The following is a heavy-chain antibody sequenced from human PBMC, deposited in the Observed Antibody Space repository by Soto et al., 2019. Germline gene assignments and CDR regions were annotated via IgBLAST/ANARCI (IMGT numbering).Heavy chain of an antibody. CDR1: VFTFSSYA. J-gene: IGHJ3*02. CDR2: ISYDGSNK. D-gene: IGHD5-12*01. V-gene: IGHV3-30-3*01. CDR3: ARDARRDGYNRQGAFDI. Sequence: WWALRVSCSASVFTFSSYAMHWFRQAPGKGLEWVAVISYDGSNKYYADSVKGRFTISRDNSKNTLYLQMNSLRAEDTAVYYCARDARRDGYNRQGAFDIWGQGTTVTVSS.